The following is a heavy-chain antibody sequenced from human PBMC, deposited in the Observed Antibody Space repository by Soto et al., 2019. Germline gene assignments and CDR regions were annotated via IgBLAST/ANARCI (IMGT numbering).Heavy chain of an antibody. CDR1: GFTFDDYA. D-gene: IGHD2-15*01. J-gene: IGHJ4*02. CDR3: AKDLGYCSGGSCRLYYFDY. CDR2: ISWNSGSI. V-gene: IGHV3-9*01. Sequence: EVQLVESGGGLVQPGRSLRLFCAASGFTFDDYAMHWVRQAPGKGLEWVSGISWNSGSIGYADSVKGRFTISRDNAKNSLYLQMNSLRAEDTALYYCAKDLGYCSGGSCRLYYFDYWGQGTLVTVSS.